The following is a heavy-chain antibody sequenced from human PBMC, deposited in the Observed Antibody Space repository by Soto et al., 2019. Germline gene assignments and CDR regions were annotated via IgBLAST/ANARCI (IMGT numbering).Heavy chain of an antibody. J-gene: IGHJ6*02. CDR1: GFTFSSHG. V-gene: IGHV3-23*01. Sequence: GGSLRLSCAASGFTFSSHGMSWVRQAPGKGLEWVSGISGSGKNTYYADSVKGRFTISRDNSKNTLYLQMNSLRAEDTAVYYCAREVNPYYYGMDVWGQGTTVTVSS. CDR3: AREVNPYYYGMDV. CDR2: ISGSGKNT.